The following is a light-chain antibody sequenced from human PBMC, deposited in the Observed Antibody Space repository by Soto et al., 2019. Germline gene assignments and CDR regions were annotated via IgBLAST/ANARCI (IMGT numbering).Light chain of an antibody. CDR2: DAS. V-gene: IGKV1-5*01. CDR3: HHYKSYTPYT. Sequence: DIQMTQSPSALSASLGDRVTITCRASHSIGTWLAWYQQRPGKAPKLLIYDASSLGSGVPSRFSGGGSGTEFTLTITSLHPDDSGTYYCHHYKSYTPYTIGQGTKVEIK. CDR1: HSIGTW. J-gene: IGKJ2*01.